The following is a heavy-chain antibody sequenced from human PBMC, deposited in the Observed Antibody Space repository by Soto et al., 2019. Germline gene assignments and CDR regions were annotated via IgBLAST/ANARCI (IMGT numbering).Heavy chain of an antibody. D-gene: IGHD3-22*01. CDR2: ISSNGGST. V-gene: IGHV3-64*01. Sequence: GGSLRLSCVASGFTFSKYAMHWVRQAPGKGLEYVAVISSNGGSTYYANSVKGRFTISRDNSKNTLYLQMGSLRAEDMAVYYCAKNYYESSGPYSGMDVWGQGTTVTVSS. CDR1: GFTFSKYA. CDR3: AKNYYESSGPYSGMDV. J-gene: IGHJ6*02.